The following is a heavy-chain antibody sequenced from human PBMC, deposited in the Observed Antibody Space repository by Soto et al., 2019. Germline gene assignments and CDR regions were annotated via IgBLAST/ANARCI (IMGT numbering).Heavy chain of an antibody. CDR1: GFTFRNYN. V-gene: IGHV3-21*06. CDR3: ARDIASPGGDYFDS. CDR2: ISTGGAYM. D-gene: IGHD2-21*01. Sequence: EVQLVESGGGLVKAGGSLRLFCTASGFTFRNYNMNWVRQAPGKGLEWVSSISTGGAYMFYADSVKGRFTISRDNAQNSPFPQTDSPRAEDTAVYYCARDIASPGGDYFDSWGQGTLVTVSS. J-gene: IGHJ4*02.